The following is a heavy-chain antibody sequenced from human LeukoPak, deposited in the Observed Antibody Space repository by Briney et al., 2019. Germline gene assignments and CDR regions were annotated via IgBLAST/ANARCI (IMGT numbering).Heavy chain of an antibody. CDR2: ISSSGSTI. V-gene: IGHV3-48*03. Sequence: GGSLRLSCAASGFTFSSYEMNWVRQAPGKGLEWGSYISSSGSTIYYADSVKGRFTIYRDNAKNSLYLQMNSLRAEDTAVYYCAREPGYGGNGGYFDYWGQGTLVTVSS. CDR1: GFTFSSYE. CDR3: AREPGYGGNGGYFDY. J-gene: IGHJ4*02. D-gene: IGHD4-23*01.